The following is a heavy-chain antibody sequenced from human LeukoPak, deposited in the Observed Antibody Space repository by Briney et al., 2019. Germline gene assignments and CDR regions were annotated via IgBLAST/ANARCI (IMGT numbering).Heavy chain of an antibody. CDR2: MNPNSGGT. Sequence: ASVKVSCKASGYNFTGYHLHWVRQAPGQGLEWMGNMNPNSGGTNSAQKFQGRVIMTRDTSISIAYMELNRLRSDDTAVYYCARVLNGWDLQPFDCWGQGTLVTVSS. D-gene: IGHD1-26*01. V-gene: IGHV1-2*02. J-gene: IGHJ4*02. CDR1: GYNFTGYH. CDR3: ARVLNGWDLQPFDC.